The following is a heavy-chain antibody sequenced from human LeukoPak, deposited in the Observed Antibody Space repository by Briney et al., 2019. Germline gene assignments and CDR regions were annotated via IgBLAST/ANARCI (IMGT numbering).Heavy chain of an antibody. Sequence: GGSLRLSCAASGFTFRDYHMSWIRQAPGKGLEWVAYIVGSSSYTNYADSVKVRFTISRNNGENSLYLQMNSLRDEDTAVYYCASGEWPQDYWGQGTLVTVSS. J-gene: IGHJ4*02. CDR2: IVGSSSYT. V-gene: IGHV3-11*06. D-gene: IGHD3-3*01. CDR3: ASGEWPQDY. CDR1: GFTFRDYH.